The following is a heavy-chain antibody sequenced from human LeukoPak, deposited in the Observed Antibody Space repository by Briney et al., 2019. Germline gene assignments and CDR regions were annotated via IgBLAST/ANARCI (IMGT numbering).Heavy chain of an antibody. CDR3: VSWSGKYYVTSEIPANS. CDR1: GLTFRNYW. V-gene: IGHV3-7*01. Sequence: GGSLRLSCAASGLTFRNYWMSWIRQAPGKGLEWAAHISEDGSNKYYVDSVKGRFTISRDNAKNSLYLQMNSLRVENTAVYYCVSWSGKYYVTSEIPANSWGQGTLVAVSS. J-gene: IGHJ4*02. CDR2: ISEDGSNK. D-gene: IGHD3-10*02.